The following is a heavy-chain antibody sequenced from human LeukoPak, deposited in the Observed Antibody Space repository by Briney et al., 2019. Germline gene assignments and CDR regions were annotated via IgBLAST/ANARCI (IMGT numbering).Heavy chain of an antibody. CDR3: ARAIAAHMYYFDY. CDR2: ISYDGSNK. J-gene: IGHJ4*02. Sequence: GGSLRLSCAASGFTFSSYAMHWVRQAPGKGLEWVAVISYDGSNKYYADSVKGRFTISRDNSKNTLYLQMDSLSAEDTAVYYCARAIAAHMYYFDYWGQGTLVTVSS. V-gene: IGHV3-30-3*01. D-gene: IGHD6-6*01. CDR1: GFTFSSYA.